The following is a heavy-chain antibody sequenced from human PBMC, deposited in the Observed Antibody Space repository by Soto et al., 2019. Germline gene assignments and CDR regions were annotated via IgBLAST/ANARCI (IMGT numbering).Heavy chain of an antibody. V-gene: IGHV3-30*18. CDR3: AKGGRQWLVTSDFNY. D-gene: IGHD6-19*01. Sequence: VQLVESGGGVVPPGRSLRLSCAASGFTFSDYAMHWDRQAPGKGLEWVAVVSHDGRNTHYADSVKGRIPISRDSSKNTVSLEMTSLISEDTAVYYCAKGGRQWLVTSDFNYWGQGALVTVSS. J-gene: IGHJ4*02. CDR1: GFTFSDYA. CDR2: VSHDGRNT.